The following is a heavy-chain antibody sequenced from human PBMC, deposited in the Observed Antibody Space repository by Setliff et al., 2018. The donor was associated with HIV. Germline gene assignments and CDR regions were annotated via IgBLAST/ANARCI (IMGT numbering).Heavy chain of an antibody. CDR1: GYTFTGYF. Sequence: GASVKVSCKASGYTFTGYFMHWVRQAPGQGLEFMGWINPYSGGTNYPQKFQGRVTMSSDTSINTAYMELSRLRSDDTAMYYCARAEIYYCTGGNCAQGAFDIWGQGTMVTVSS. J-gene: IGHJ3*02. CDR3: ARAEIYYCTGGNCAQGAFDI. V-gene: IGHV1-2*02. D-gene: IGHD2-15*01. CDR2: INPYSGGT.